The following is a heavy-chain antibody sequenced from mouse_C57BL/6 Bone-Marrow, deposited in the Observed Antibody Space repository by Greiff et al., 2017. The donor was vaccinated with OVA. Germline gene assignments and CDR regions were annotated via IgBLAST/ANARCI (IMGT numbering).Heavy chain of an antibody. CDR2: IDPSDSYT. V-gene: IGHV1-50*01. J-gene: IGHJ2*01. CDR3: ALYYSNL. D-gene: IGHD2-5*01. Sequence: QVQLQQPGAELVKPGASVKLPCKASGYTFTSYWMQWVKQRPGQGLEWIGEIDPSDSYTNYNQKFKGKATLTVDTSSSTAYMQLSSLTSEDSAVYCCALYYSNLWGQGTTLTVSS. CDR1: GYTFTSYW.